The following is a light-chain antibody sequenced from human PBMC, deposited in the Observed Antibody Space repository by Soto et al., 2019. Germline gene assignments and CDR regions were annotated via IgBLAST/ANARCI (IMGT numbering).Light chain of an antibody. CDR3: QQYGSSPLT. Sequence: EIVLTQPPGTLSLSPGERATLSCRASQSVRSNYLAWYQQKPGQAPRFLIYDASSRATGIPDRFSGSGSGTDFTLTISRLEPEDFAVYYCQQYGSSPLTFGGGTKV. CDR1: QSVRSNY. CDR2: DAS. V-gene: IGKV3-20*01. J-gene: IGKJ4*01.